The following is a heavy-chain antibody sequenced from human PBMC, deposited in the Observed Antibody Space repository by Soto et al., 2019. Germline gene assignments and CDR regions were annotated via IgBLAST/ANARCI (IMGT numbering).Heavy chain of an antibody. J-gene: IGHJ6*02. V-gene: IGHV1-18*01. CDR2: ISAYNGNT. CDR1: GYTFTSYG. CDR3: AREREYYYYYGMDV. Sequence: ASVKVSCKASGYTFTSYGISWVRQAPGQGLEWMGWISAYNGNTNYAQKLQGRVTMTTDTSTSTAYMELRSLRSDDTAVYYCAREREYYYYYGMDVWGQGTTVTVSS.